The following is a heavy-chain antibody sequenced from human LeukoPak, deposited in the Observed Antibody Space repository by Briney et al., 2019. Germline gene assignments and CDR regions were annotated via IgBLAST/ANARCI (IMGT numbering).Heavy chain of an antibody. Sequence: PSETLSLTCTVSGGSISSYYWRWIRQPPGKGLEWIGYIYYSGSTNYNPSLKSRVTISVDTSKNQFSLKLSSVTAADTAVYYCARLGGSGYYYYYYMDVWGKGTTVTVSS. V-gene: IGHV4-59*01. D-gene: IGHD2-15*01. CDR3: ARLGGSGYYYYYYMDV. CDR2: IYYSGST. J-gene: IGHJ6*03. CDR1: GGSISSYY.